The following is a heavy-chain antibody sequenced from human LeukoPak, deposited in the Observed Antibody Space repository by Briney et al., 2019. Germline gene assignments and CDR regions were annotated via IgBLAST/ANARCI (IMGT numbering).Heavy chain of an antibody. CDR3: ARVSYYYGSGPRGWFDP. CDR2: INHSGST. Sequence: SETLPLTCAVYGGSFIGFHWNWIRQPPGKGLEWIGDINHSGSTNYNPSLTSRVTISVDPSKNQFSLKLSSVTAADTAVYYCARVSYYYGSGPRGWFDPWGQGTLVTVSS. J-gene: IGHJ5*02. D-gene: IGHD3-10*01. V-gene: IGHV4-34*01. CDR1: GGSFIGFH.